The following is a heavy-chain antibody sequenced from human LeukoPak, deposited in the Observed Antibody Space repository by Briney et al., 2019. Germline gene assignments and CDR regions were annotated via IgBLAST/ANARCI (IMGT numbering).Heavy chain of an antibody. CDR2: IRYDETKT. V-gene: IGHV3-30*02. D-gene: IGHD1-26*01. CDR3: AKSHLPNSYSGTYYCDY. Sequence: GGSLRLSCAASGFTFSSYGMHSVRQAPAKGLEWLAFIRYDETKTFYGDSVKGRFTISRDNSKNTLYLQMNSLRAEDTAVYYCAKSHLPNSYSGTYYCDYWGRGTQVTVSS. J-gene: IGHJ4*02. CDR1: GFTFSSYG.